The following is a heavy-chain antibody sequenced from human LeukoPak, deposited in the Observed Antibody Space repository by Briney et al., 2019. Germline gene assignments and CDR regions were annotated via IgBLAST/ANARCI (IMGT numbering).Heavy chain of an antibody. CDR3: ARNMVRGVTPVDY. V-gene: IGHV4-38-2*02. J-gene: IGHJ4*02. D-gene: IGHD3-10*01. CDR1: GYSISSGYY. CDR2: IYHSGST. Sequence: SETLSLTCTVSGYSISSGYYWGWIRQPPGKGLEWIGSIYHSGSTYYNPSLKSRVTISVDTSKNQFSLKLSSVTAADTAVCYCARNMVRGVTPVDYWGQGTLVTVSS.